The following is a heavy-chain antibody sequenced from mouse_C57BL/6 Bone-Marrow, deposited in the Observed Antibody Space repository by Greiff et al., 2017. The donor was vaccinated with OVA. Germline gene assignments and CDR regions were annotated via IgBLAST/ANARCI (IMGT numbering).Heavy chain of an antibody. D-gene: IGHD2-14*01. CDR2: IYPGSGNT. CDR3: ARRGTRDY. J-gene: IGHJ2*01. V-gene: IGHV1-76*01. Sequence: VQLQQSGAELVRPGASVKLSCKASGYTFTDYYINWVKQRPGQGLEWIARIYPGSGNTYYNEKFKGKATLTAEKSSSTAYMQLSSLTSEDSAVYFCARRGTRDYWGQGTTLTVSS. CDR1: GYTFTDYY.